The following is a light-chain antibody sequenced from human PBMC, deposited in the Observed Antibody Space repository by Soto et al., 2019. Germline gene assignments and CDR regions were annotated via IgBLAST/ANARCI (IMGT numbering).Light chain of an antibody. CDR3: QHYGSPPPLAT. CDR1: QSVSSSY. V-gene: IGKV3-20*01. J-gene: IGKJ3*01. CDR2: GAS. Sequence: EIVLTQSPGTLSLSPGERATLSCRASQSVSSSYLASYQQKPGQAPRLLIYGASSRATGIPDRFSGSGSGTYFTFTISILEPEDFAVYYCQHYGSPPPLATFGPRTKVDNK.